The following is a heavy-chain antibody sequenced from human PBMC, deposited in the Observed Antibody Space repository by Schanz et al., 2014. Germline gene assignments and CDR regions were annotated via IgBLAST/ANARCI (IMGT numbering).Heavy chain of an antibody. CDR1: GFTFSDHY. CDR3: ASPSGYSDYGTYFDF. V-gene: IGHV3-21*01. CDR2: ISSSSSYI. D-gene: IGHD5-12*01. Sequence: EVQLVESGGGLVQPGGSLRLSCAASGFTFSDHYMDWVRQAPGKGLEWVSSISSSSSYIYYADSVKGRFTISRDNAKNSLYLQMNSLRAEDTAVYYCASPSGYSDYGTYFDFWGQGTLVTVSS. J-gene: IGHJ4*02.